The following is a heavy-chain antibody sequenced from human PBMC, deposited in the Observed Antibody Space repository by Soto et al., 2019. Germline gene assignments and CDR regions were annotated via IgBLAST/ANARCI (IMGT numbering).Heavy chain of an antibody. D-gene: IGHD2-15*01. V-gene: IGHV4-30-4*01. CDR1: GGSISSGDYY. Sequence: QVQLQESGPGLVKPSQTLSLTCTVSGGSISSGDYYWSWIRQPPGKGLEWIGYIYYSGSTYYNPSPKSRVTIAVDTSTNPFSLKLSSVTAADTAVYSCARVSHRGTFHYWGQGTLVTVSS. CDR2: IYYSGST. CDR3: ARVSHRGTFHY. J-gene: IGHJ4*02.